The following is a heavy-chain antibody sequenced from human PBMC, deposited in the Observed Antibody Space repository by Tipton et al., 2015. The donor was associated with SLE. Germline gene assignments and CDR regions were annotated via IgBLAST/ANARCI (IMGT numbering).Heavy chain of an antibody. V-gene: IGHV3-15*01. Sequence: SLRLSCAASGFTFSNAWMSWVRQAPGKGLEWVGRIKSKTDGGTTDYAAPAKGRFTISRDDSKNTLYLQMNSLKTEDTAVYYCARKGSRLTGYWYFDLWGRGTLVTVSS. D-gene: IGHD3-9*01. CDR2: IKSKTDGGTT. CDR1: GFTFSNAW. J-gene: IGHJ2*01. CDR3: ARKGSRLTGYWYFDL.